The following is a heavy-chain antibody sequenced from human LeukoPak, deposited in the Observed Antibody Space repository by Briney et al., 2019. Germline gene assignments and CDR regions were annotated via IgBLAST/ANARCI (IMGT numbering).Heavy chain of an antibody. V-gene: IGHV1-46*01. CDR2: INPSGGST. D-gene: IGHD6-13*01. CDR3: ARSPGDSSSWYWDPNFDY. J-gene: IGHJ4*02. Sequence: ASVKVSCKASGYTFTSYYMHWVRQAPGQGLEWMGIINPSGGSTSYARKFQGRVTMTTDTSTSTAYMELRSLRSDDTAVYYCARSPGDSSSWYWDPNFDYWGQGTLVTVSS. CDR1: GYTFTSYY.